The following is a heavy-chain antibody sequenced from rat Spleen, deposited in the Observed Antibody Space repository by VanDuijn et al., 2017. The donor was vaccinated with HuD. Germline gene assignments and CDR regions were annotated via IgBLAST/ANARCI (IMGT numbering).Heavy chain of an antibody. V-gene: IGHV5S13*01. CDR1: GFTYNDYA. Sequence: EVQLVESGGGLVQPGRSLKLSCAASGFTYNDYAMAWVRQAPAKGLEWVATISTGGGDTYYRDSVRGRFTISRDNAENTVYLQMDSLRSEDTATYYCTTITMAAFTYWGQGTVVTVSS. CDR3: TTITMAAFTY. CDR2: ISTGGGDT. D-gene: IGHD1-2*01. J-gene: IGHJ3*01.